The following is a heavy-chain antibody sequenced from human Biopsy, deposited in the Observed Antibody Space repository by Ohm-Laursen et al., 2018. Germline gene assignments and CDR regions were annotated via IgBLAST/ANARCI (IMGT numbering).Heavy chain of an antibody. Sequence: SSLRLSCAEPGFTFSSYGMHWVRQAPGKGLEWVAAIWYDGSNKNYADSVKGRFTISRDNSKNTLYLQMNSLRGEDTAVYYCAKCMTGGSNYYFHHCGQGTLVTVSS. J-gene: IGHJ4*02. CDR2: IWYDGSNK. CDR3: AKCMTGGSNYYFHH. V-gene: IGHV3-33*06. D-gene: IGHD2-8*01. CDR1: GFTFSSYG.